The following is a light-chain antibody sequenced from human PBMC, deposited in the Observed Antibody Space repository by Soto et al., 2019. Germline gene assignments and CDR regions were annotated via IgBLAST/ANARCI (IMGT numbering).Light chain of an antibody. CDR3: QQCGPSLKYT. CDR2: GAS. CDR1: QSVSSSY. J-gene: IGKJ2*01. V-gene: IGKV3-20*01. Sequence: PGERATLSCRASQSVSSSYLAWYQQKPGQAPRLLIYGASSRATGIPDRFSGSGSGTDFTLTISRLEPEDFAVYYCQQCGPSLKYTFGQGTKLEI.